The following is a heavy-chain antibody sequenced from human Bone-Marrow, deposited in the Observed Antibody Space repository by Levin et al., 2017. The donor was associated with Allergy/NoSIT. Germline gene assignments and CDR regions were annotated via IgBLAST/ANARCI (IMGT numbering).Heavy chain of an antibody. CDR1: GGSISTFT. D-gene: IGHD3-10*01. Sequence: SVKVSCKASGGSISTFTVSWVRQAPGQGLEWMGRVIPIFDTPNYAQKFQGRVTITADKSTNTAYMELNSLTAADTAVYYCARGITEWFGKLLNPWGQGTLVTVSS. V-gene: IGHV1-69*08. CDR2: VIPIFDTP. J-gene: IGHJ5*02. CDR3: ARGITEWFGKLLNP.